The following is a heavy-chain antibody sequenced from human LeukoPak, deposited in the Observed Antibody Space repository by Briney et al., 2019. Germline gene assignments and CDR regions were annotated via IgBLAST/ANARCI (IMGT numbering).Heavy chain of an antibody. Sequence: GGSLRLSCAPSGFTVGDHGMHGGRQPPGKGLEWGAVISYDGGKKFYADSVKGRFTISSDNSKNTLYLQMNSLRAEDTAVYYCAKFYYRYGGNSVLSEDTRENLYDIWGQGTMVAVSS. D-gene: IGHD4-23*01. CDR1: GFTVGDHG. V-gene: IGHV3-30*02. J-gene: IGHJ3*02. CDR2: ISYDGGKK. CDR3: AKFYYRYGGNSVLSEDTRENLYDI.